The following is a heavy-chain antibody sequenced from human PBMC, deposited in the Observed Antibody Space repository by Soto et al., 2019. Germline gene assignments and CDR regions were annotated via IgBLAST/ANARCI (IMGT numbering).Heavy chain of an antibody. V-gene: IGHV4-59*08. D-gene: IGHD2-21*02. CDR2: IYYTGTS. J-gene: IGHJ5*02. Sequence: SETLSLTCTVSGSPFTNYYWSWFRQPPGKGLEWVGYIYYTGTSTYNPSLESRVAISVDASKSQFYLKLSSVTAADTAVYYCARTIVVVTAPWFDPWGQGTLVTVSS. CDR3: ARTIVVVTAPWFDP. CDR1: GSPFTNYY.